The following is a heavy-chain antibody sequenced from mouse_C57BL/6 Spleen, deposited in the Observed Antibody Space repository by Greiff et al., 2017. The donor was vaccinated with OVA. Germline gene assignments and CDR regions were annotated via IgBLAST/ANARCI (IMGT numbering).Heavy chain of an antibody. Sequence: EVRLQQSGTVLARPGASVKMSCKTSGYTFTSYWMHWVKQRPGQGLEWIGAIYPGNSDTSYNQKFKGKAKLTAVTSASTAYMELSSLTNEDSAVYYWTRGDYYGSSYEAWFAYWGQGTLVTVSA. CDR1: GYTFTSYW. J-gene: IGHJ3*01. V-gene: IGHV1-5*01. CDR2: IYPGNSDT. CDR3: TRGDYYGSSYEAWFAY. D-gene: IGHD1-1*01.